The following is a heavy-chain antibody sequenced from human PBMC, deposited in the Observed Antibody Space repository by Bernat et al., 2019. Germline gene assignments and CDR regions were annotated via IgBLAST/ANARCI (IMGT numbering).Heavy chain of an antibody. Sequence: QVQLVESGGGVVQPGGSLRLSCAASGFTFSSYGMHWVRQAPGKGLEWVAVIWYDGSNKYYADSVKGRFTISRDNSKNTLYLQMNSLRAEDTAVYYCAEDGVTFGGVKRSDAFDIWGQGTMVTVSS. V-gene: IGHV3-30*02. J-gene: IGHJ3*02. CDR3: AEDGVTFGGVKRSDAFDI. D-gene: IGHD3-16*01. CDR2: IWYDGSNK. CDR1: GFTFSSYG.